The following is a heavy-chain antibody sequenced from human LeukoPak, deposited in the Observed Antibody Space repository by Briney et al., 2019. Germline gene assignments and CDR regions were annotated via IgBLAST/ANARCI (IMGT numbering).Heavy chain of an antibody. V-gene: IGHV1-69*05. CDR1: GGTFSSYA. CDR3: ARETHYYDSSGYLYYYYGMDV. CDR2: IIPIFGTA. D-gene: IGHD3-22*01. Sequence: ASVKVSCKASGGTFSSYAISWVRQAPGQGLEWMGGIIPIFGTANYAQKFQGRVTITTDESTSTAYMELSSLRSEDTAVYYCARETHYYDSSGYLYYYYGMDVWGQGTTVTVSS. J-gene: IGHJ6*02.